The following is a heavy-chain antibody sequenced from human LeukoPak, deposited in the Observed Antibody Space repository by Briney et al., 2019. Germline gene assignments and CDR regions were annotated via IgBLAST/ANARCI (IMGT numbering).Heavy chain of an antibody. J-gene: IGHJ6*02. CDR1: GGSISSYY. Sequence: SETLSLTCTVSGGSISSYYWSWIRQPPGKGLEWIGYIYYSGSTNYNPSLKSRVTISVDTSKNQFSLKLSSVTAADTAVYYCARDNDYYYGMDVWGQGTTVAVSS. CDR3: ARDNDYYYGMDV. V-gene: IGHV4-59*01. CDR2: IYYSGST.